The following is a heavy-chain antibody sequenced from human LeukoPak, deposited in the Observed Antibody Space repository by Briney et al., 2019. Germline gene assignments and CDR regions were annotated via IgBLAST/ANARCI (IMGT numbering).Heavy chain of an antibody. CDR3: ARDDLMVYAISGNWFDP. CDR2: ISGSGGST. D-gene: IGHD2-8*01. Sequence: GGSLRLSCAASGFTFSSYAMSWVRQAPGKGLEWVSAISGSGGSTYYADSVKGRFTISRDNSKNTLYLQMNSLRAEDTAVYYCARDDLMVYAISGNWFDPWGQGTLVTVSS. V-gene: IGHV3-23*01. J-gene: IGHJ5*02. CDR1: GFTFSSYA.